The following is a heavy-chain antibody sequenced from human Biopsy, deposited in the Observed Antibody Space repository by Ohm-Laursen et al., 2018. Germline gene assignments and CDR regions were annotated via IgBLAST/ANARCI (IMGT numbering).Heavy chain of an antibody. V-gene: IGHV4-59*11. J-gene: IGHJ1*01. CDR3: ARGSNEYGGLYFPH. D-gene: IGHD4-23*01. Sequence: GTLSLTCIVSGGSFKGHYWIWIRQPPGKGLEWIGHISHTGYTSYNASMKIRVTISLDTSRKHFSLRLTSLAAADTAVYYCARGSNEYGGLYFPHWGQGTLVTVSS. CDR2: ISHTGYT. CDR1: GGSFKGHY.